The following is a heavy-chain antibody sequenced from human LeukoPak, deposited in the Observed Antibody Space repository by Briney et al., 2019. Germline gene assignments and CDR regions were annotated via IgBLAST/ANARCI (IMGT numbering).Heavy chain of an antibody. V-gene: IGHV4-39*07. CDR2: IYHSGNT. D-gene: IGHD3-10*01. CDR1: GGSISSGNYH. J-gene: IGHJ4*02. Sequence: PSETLSLTCTVSGGSISSGNYHWAWIRQPPGKGLECIGSIYHSGNTYYNPSLKSRVTISVDTSKNQFSLKLSSVTAADTAVYYCARGWGSGNYIGWGQGTLVTVSS. CDR3: ARGWGSGNYIG.